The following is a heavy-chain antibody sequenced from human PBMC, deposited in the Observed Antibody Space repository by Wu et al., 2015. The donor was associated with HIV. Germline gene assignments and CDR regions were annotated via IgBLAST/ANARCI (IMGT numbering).Heavy chain of an antibody. V-gene: IGHV1-69*13. D-gene: IGHD3-10*01. J-gene: IGHJ5*02. Sequence: QVQLVQSGAEVKKPGSSVKVSCKASGGTFSSYAISWVRQAPGQGLEWMGRIIPIFGTANYAQKFQGRVTITADESTSTAYMELSSLRSEDTAVYYCARERADELLWFGSPEGPGSDPGAQGTPGPPSP. CDR1: GGTFSSYA. CDR3: ARERADELLWFGSPEGPGSDP. CDR2: IIPIFGTA.